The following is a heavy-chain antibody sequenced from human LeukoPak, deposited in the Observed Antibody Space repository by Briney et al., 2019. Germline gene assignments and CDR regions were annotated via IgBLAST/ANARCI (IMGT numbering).Heavy chain of an antibody. CDR2: IRYGGSNK. V-gene: IGHV3-33*08. J-gene: IGHJ5*02. CDR1: GFTFSNYG. Sequence: GRSLRLSCAASGFTFSNYGMNWVRQAPGKGLEWVTFIRYGGSNKHYAESVKGRFTISRDNAKNTLYLQTNTLRAEDTAMYYCARAGKYCSGGSCYSGLSWGQGTLLTVSS. D-gene: IGHD2-15*01. CDR3: ARAGKYCSGGSCYSGLS.